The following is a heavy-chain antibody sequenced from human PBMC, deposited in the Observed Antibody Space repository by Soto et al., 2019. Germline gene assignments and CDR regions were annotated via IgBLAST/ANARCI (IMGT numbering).Heavy chain of an antibody. Sequence: EVQLVESGGGLIQPGGSLRLSCSESGFIFSSYRMTWVRNAPGKGLEWVANVKQDGSEQHYVDSVKGRFTISSDNVKNSLILQMNSLIAEDTAVYYCFGGSGWLMYFWFQGTLVTASS. CDR2: VKQDGSEQ. CDR3: FGGSGWLMYF. CDR1: GFIFSSYR. J-gene: IGHJ4*02. V-gene: IGHV3-7*03. D-gene: IGHD6-19*01.